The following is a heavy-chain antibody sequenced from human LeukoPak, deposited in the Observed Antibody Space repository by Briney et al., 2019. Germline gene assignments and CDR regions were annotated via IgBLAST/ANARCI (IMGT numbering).Heavy chain of an antibody. D-gene: IGHD2-2*01. CDR3: ARDNFLYCSSSTCLFDY. Sequence: GASVKGSCKAAGYTFTDYFMHWVRQAPGQGVEWMGWINPNDGDTKYAQKFQGRVTMTRDTYTSTANMEVSSMRSDDPAVYYCARDNFLYCSSSTCLFDYWGQGTLVTVSS. CDR1: GYTFTDYF. CDR2: INPNDGDT. V-gene: IGHV1-2*02. J-gene: IGHJ4*02.